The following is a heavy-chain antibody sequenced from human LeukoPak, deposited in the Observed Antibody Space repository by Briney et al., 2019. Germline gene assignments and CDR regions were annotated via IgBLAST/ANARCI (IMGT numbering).Heavy chain of an antibody. CDR3: VRTSSSGFGGVADY. Sequence: GASVKVSCKASGYTFTSYGISWVRQAPGQGLEYMGWISAYNGNTKNAQNLQGRVTMTTDTSTSTAYMRLRSVKSDETAGYCCVRTSSSGFGGVADYWGQGTLVTVSS. CDR1: GYTFTSYG. D-gene: IGHD6-13*01. V-gene: IGHV1-18*01. CDR2: ISAYNGNT. J-gene: IGHJ4*02.